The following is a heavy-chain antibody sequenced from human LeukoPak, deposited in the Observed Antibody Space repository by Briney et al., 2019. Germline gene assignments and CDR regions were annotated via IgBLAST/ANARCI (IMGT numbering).Heavy chain of an antibody. J-gene: IGHJ4*02. V-gene: IGHV3-30*04. CDR2: ISCDGSNK. CDR3: ASWAGAAAGFSGPFDY. D-gene: IGHD6-13*01. CDR1: GFTFSSYA. Sequence: GGSLRLSCAASGFTFSSYAMHWVRQAPGKGLEWVAVISCDGSNKYYADSVKGRFTISRDNSKNTLYLQMNSLRGEDTAVYYCASWAGAAAGFSGPFDYWGPGTLVTVSS.